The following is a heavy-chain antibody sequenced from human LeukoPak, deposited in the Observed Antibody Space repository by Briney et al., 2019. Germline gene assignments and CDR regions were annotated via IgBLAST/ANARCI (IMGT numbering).Heavy chain of an antibody. CDR2: IKEDGSEK. CDR3: AKEMDYYDSSGYYSGGEDY. V-gene: IGHV3-7*03. J-gene: IGHJ4*02. Sequence: GGSLRLSCAASGLTFSRFWMTWVRQAPGKGLEWVANIKEDGSEKNYVDSVKGRFTISRDNSKNTLYLQMNSLRAEDTAVYYCAKEMDYYDSSGYYSGGEDYWGQGTLVTVSS. D-gene: IGHD3-22*01. CDR1: GLTFSRFW.